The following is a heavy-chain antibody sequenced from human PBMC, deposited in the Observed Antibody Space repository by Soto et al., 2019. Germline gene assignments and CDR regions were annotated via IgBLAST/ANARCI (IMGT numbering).Heavy chain of an antibody. Sequence: RGSLRLSCAASGFTFSSYSMNWVRQAPGKGLEWVSSISSSSSYIYYADSVKGRFTISRDNAKNSLYLQMNSLRAEDTAVYYCARGDSWNDGYYFDYWGQGTLVTVSS. CDR3: ARGDSWNDGYYFDY. J-gene: IGHJ4*02. CDR1: GFTFSSYS. D-gene: IGHD1-1*01. V-gene: IGHV3-21*01. CDR2: ISSSSSYI.